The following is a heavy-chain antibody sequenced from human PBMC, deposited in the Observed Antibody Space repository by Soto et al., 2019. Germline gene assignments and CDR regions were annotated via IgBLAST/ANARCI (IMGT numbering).Heavy chain of an antibody. D-gene: IGHD2-2*01. Sequence: SETLSLTCTVSGGSISSSSYYWGWIRQPPGKGLEWIGSIYYSGSTYYNPSLKSRVTISVGTSKNQFSLKLSSVTAADTAVYYCARLRYCSSTSCSNWFDPWGQGTLVTVSS. V-gene: IGHV4-39*01. CDR3: ARLRYCSSTSCSNWFDP. CDR1: GGSISSSSYY. CDR2: IYYSGST. J-gene: IGHJ5*02.